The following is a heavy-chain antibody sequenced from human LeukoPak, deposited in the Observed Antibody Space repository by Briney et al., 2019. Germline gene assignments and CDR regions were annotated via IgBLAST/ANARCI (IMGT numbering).Heavy chain of an antibody. V-gene: IGHV3-7*01. D-gene: IGHD5-24*01. CDR2: IKQDGSEK. Sequence: GGSLRLSCAASGFTFSSYWMSWVRQAPGKGLEWVANIKQDGSEKYYVDSVKGRFTISRDNAKDSLYLRMNSLGAEDTAVYYCARRDGYNRAGTWFDPWGQGTLVTVSS. J-gene: IGHJ5*02. CDR3: ARRDGYNRAGTWFDP. CDR1: GFTFSSYW.